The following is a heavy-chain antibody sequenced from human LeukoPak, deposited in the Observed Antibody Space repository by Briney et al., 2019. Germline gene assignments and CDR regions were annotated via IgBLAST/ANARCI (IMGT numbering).Heavy chain of an antibody. CDR1: GDSFSSNSVT. CDR2: AYYRSTWYN. Sequence: SQTLSLTCAVSGDSFSSNSVTWDWHTQSPSRGLEWQGRAYYRSTWYNDYAVSVRGRITVNPDTSKNQFSLHLNSVTPEDTAVYYCARRLTQYDCFDLWGQGILVTVSS. CDR3: ARRLTQYDCFDL. D-gene: IGHD2-2*01. J-gene: IGHJ5*02. V-gene: IGHV6-1*01.